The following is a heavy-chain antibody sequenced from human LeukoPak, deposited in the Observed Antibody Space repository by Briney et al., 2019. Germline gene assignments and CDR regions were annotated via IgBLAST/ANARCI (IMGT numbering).Heavy chain of an antibody. CDR2: ISGSSGII. J-gene: IGHJ4*02. CDR1: GASVSSGDYH. CDR3: ARGSTYYESSGQVPFDY. V-gene: IGHV3-48*01. D-gene: IGHD3-22*01. Sequence: ETLFLTCTVSGASVSSGDYHWSWVRQAPGKGLEWVSYISGSSGIIDYADSVRGRFTISRGNAKNSLYLQMNSLRAEDTAVYYCARGSTYYESSGQVPFDYWGQGTLVTVSS.